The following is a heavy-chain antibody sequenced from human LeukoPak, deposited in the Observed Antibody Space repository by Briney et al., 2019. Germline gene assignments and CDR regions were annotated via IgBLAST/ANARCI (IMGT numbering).Heavy chain of an antibody. V-gene: IGHV3-23*01. CDR2: ISGSGGST. J-gene: IGHJ3*02. Sequence: GGSLRLSCAASGFTFSSYAMSWVRQAPGKGLEWVSAISGSGGSTYYADSVKGRFTISRDNSKNTLYLQMNSLRAEDTAVYYCAKNGRFLEWLPLLAFDIWGQGSMVTVSS. D-gene: IGHD3-3*01. CDR3: AKNGRFLEWLPLLAFDI. CDR1: GFTFSSYA.